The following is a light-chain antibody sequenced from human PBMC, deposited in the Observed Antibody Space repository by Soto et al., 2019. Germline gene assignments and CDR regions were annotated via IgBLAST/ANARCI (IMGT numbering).Light chain of an antibody. V-gene: IGKV3-20*01. CDR3: QQYGRSPPT. Sequence: EVVLTQSPGTLSLSPGERATLSCRASQSVGNGYLAWYQQKPGQAPRLLISGASSRATGIPDRFSGSGSGTDFTLTISRLEPEDFAVYYCQQYGRSPPTFGQGTKVEIK. CDR1: QSVGNGY. J-gene: IGKJ1*01. CDR2: GAS.